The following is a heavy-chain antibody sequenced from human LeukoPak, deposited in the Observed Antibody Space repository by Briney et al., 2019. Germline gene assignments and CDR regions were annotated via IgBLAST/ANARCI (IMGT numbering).Heavy chain of an antibody. V-gene: IGHV1-2*02. CDR3: ARDSSYYDILTGYTYYYMDV. CDR2: INPNSGGT. CDR1: GYTFTGYY. Sequence: ASVKVSCKASGYTFTGYYMHWVRQAPGQGLEWMGWINPNSGGTNYAQKFQGRVTMTRDTSISTAYMELSRLRSDDTAVYYCARDSSYYDILTGYTYYYMDVWGKGTTATISS. J-gene: IGHJ6*03. D-gene: IGHD3-9*01.